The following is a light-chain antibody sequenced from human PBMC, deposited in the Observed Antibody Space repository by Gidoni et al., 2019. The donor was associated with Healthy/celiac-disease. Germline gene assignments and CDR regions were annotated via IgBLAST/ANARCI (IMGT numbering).Light chain of an antibody. CDR1: KLGDKY. J-gene: IGLJ2*01. CDR3: QAWDSSTVV. V-gene: IGLV3-1*01. CDR2: QDS. Sequence: YELTQPPSVSVSPGHTASITCSGDKLGDKYACWYQQKPGQSPVLVIYQDSKRPSGIPERFSGANSGNTATLAISGTQAMDEADYYCQAWDSSTVVFGGGTKLTVL.